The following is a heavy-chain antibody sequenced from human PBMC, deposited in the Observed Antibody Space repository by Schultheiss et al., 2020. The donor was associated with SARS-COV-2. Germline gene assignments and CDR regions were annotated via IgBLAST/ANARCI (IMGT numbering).Heavy chain of an antibody. CDR3: ARGVRYNYYGLDV. J-gene: IGHJ6*02. CDR2: INSDGSDS. V-gene: IGHV3-74*01. Sequence: GGSLRLSCAASGFSFRSYWMHWVRQIPGKRPVWVARINSDGSDSSHADAVKGRFTVSRDNAQNTVYLQMSSLRGEDTGVYYCARGVRYNYYGLDVWGQGTTVTVSS. CDR1: GFSFRSYW. D-gene: IGHD3-22*01.